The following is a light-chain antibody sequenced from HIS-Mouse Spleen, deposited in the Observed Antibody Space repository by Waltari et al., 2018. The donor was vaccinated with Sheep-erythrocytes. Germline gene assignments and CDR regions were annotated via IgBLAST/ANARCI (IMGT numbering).Light chain of an antibody. CDR1: QSVSSY. J-gene: IGKJ2*01. V-gene: IGKV3-11*01. CDR2: DAS. CDR3: QQRSNWYT. Sequence: EIVWTQSPATLSLPPGERATLSCRASQSVSSYLAWYQQKPGQAPRLLIYDASNRATGIPARFSGSGSGTDFTLTISSLEPEDFAVYYCQQRSNWYTFGQGTKLEIK.